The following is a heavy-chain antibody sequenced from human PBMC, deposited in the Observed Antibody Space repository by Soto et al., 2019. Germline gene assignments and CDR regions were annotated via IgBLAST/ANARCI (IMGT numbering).Heavy chain of an antibody. CDR3: ARGGARPGCFDY. V-gene: IGHV1-8*01. J-gene: IGHJ4*02. CDR1: GYTFTSYD. Sequence: QVQLVQSGAEVKKPGASVKVSCKASGYTFTSYDINWVRQATGQGLEWMGWMNPNSGNTGYAQKFQGRVTMPRTTSISTAYMELRSLRSEDPAVYYRARGGARPGCFDYWGQGTLVTVSS. D-gene: IGHD6-6*01. CDR2: MNPNSGNT.